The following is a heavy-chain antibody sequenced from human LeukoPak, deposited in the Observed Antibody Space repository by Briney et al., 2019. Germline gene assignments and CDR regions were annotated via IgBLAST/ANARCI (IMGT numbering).Heavy chain of an antibody. J-gene: IGHJ4*02. D-gene: IGHD6-6*01. V-gene: IGHV4-31*03. CDR2: IYYSGST. Sequence: SETLSLTCTVSGGSISSGGYYWSWIRQHPGKGLEWIGYIYYSGSTYHNPSLKSRVTISVDTSKNQFSLKLSSVTAADTAVYYCARVYGIAARLFDYWGQGTLVTVSS. CDR1: GGSISSGGYY. CDR3: ARVYGIAARLFDY.